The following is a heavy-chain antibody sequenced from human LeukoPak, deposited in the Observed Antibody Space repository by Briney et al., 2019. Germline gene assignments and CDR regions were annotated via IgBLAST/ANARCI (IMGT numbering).Heavy chain of an antibody. CDR1: GFTFSSHG. V-gene: IGHV3-30*02. J-gene: IGHJ4*02. D-gene: IGHD6-6*01. CDR3: ARDWGTSSLYLVN. Sequence: GGSLRLSRAASGFTFSSHGMHWVRQAPGKGLEWVAFIQNDGKNKKYADSVKGRLTISRDNSKNTLYLQMNSLTVEDTAVYYCARDWGTSSLYLVNWGQGTLVTVSS. CDR2: IQNDGKNK.